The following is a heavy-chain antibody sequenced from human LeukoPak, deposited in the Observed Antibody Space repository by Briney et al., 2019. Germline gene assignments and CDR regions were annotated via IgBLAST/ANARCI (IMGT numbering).Heavy chain of an antibody. D-gene: IGHD2-15*01. J-gene: IGHJ4*02. CDR1: GFTFSDYS. CDR3: AKDGLEGGY. V-gene: IGHV3-23*01. Sequence: GGSLRLSCAVSGFTFSDYSMNWVRQAPGKGLEWVSAISGSGGSTYYADSVKGRFTISRDNSKNTLYLQMNSLRAEDTAVYYCAKDGLEGGYWGQGTLVTVSS. CDR2: ISGSGGST.